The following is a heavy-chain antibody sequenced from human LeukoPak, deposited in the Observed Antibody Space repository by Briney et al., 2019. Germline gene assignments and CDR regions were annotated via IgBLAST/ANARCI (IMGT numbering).Heavy chain of an antibody. V-gene: IGHV3-7*01. Sequence: GGSLRLSCAASGFTFSTYWMGWVRQAPGKGLEWVAKIKPDGSEKDHVDSVKGRFTISRDNAKDSLYLQLNSLRAEDTAVYYCARSRFYFDYWGQGTLVTVSS. J-gene: IGHJ4*02. CDR2: IKPDGSEK. CDR1: GFTFSTYW. CDR3: ARSRFYFDY.